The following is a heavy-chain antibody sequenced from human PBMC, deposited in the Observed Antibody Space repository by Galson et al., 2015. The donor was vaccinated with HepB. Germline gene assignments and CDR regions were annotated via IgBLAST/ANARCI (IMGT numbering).Heavy chain of an antibody. CDR3: ARLHGDEGYFDY. D-gene: IGHD4-17*01. CDR2: ISSSSSYI. CDR1: GFTFSSYS. V-gene: IGHV3-21*01. Sequence: SLRLSCAASGFTFSSYSMNWVRQAPGKGLEWVSSISSSSSYIYYADSVRGRFTISRDNAKNSLYLQMNSLRAEDTAVYYCARLHGDEGYFDYWGQGTLVTVSS. J-gene: IGHJ4*02.